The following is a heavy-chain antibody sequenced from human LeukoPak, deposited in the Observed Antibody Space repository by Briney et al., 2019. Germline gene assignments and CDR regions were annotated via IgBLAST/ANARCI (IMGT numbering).Heavy chain of an antibody. CDR2: INHSGYT. CDR1: GVSFDDYY. J-gene: IGHJ4*02. D-gene: IGHD2-21*02. Sequence: MPSETLSLTCAVSGVSFDDYYWSWVRQTPGKGLEWIGEINHSGYTNDSPSLKSRVTLSIDTSRKQFSLNLRSATVADTGIYYCTRMTAGHDYWGQGTLVTVSS. CDR3: TRMTAGHDY. V-gene: IGHV4-34*01.